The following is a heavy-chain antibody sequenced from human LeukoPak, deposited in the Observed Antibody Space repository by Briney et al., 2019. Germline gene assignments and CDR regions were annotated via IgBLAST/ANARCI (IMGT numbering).Heavy chain of an antibody. V-gene: IGHV4-61*02. CDR2: IYTSGST. CDR3: ARTTEGGYTYDYFYYYYMDV. CDR1: GGSFSSGSYY. J-gene: IGHJ6*03. Sequence: PSETLSLTCTVSGGSFSSGSYYWSWLRQPAGKGLEWIGRIYTSGSTNYNPSLKSRVTISVDTSKNQFSLKLSSVTAADTAVYYCARTTEGGYTYDYFYYYYMDVWGKGTTVTISS. D-gene: IGHD5-18*01.